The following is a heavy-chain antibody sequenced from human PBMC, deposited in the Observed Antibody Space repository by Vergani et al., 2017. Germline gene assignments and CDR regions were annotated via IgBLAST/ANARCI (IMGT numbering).Heavy chain of an antibody. CDR2: IHTSGST. D-gene: IGHD2-15*01. V-gene: IGHV4-61*02. CDR1: GCSIHSHNYY. CDR3: SRGSGLGGSCNKPVFDH. Sequence: QVQLQESGPGLVKPSQTLSLNCTVSGCSIHSHNYYWSWIPQPPGKGLEWCGRIHTSGSTNYNPSLKSRVTLSEDTSKNQFSLTLTSFTAADTAMYFCSRGSGLGGSCNKPVFDHWGQGILVTVSS. J-gene: IGHJ4*02.